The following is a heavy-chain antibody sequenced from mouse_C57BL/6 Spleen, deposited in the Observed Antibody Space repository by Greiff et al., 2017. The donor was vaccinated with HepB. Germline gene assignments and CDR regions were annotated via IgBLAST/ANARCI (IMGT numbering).Heavy chain of an antibody. CDR1: GFTFSDYG. Sequence: EVNVVESGGGLVKPGGSLKLSCAASGFTFSDYGMHWVRQAPEKGLEWVAYISSGSSTIYYADTVKGRFTISRDNAKNTLFLQMTSLRSEDTAMYYCARHYDYPYWYFDVWGTGTTVTVSS. J-gene: IGHJ1*03. CDR3: ARHYDYPYWYFDV. D-gene: IGHD2-4*01. CDR2: ISSGSSTI. V-gene: IGHV5-17*01.